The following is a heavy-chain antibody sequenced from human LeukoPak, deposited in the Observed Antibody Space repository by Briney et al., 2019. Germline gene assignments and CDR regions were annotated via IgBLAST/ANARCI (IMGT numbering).Heavy chain of an antibody. V-gene: IGHV4-61*05. CDR1: GGSISSSNYY. J-gene: IGHJ3*02. CDR2: MFYNVST. CDR3: ARQGSGRAFDI. Sequence: TSDTLSLTCTVSGGSISSSNYYWNWIRQPPGKGLEWIAYMFYNVSTNYSPSLKSRVTISVDTSKKQFSLKLISVTAADTAVYFCARQGSGRAFDIWGQGTMVTVSS.